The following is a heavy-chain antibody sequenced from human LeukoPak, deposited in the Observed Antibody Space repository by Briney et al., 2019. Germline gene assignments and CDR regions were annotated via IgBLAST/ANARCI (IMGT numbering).Heavy chain of an antibody. V-gene: IGHV3-53*01. Sequence: GRSLTLSRQVSGFTVSSNYMSWVRQAPGKGLEWVSIIEGGGTTYYADSVKGRFSISRDYSKNTVYLQMNSLRAEDTAVYYCVRNIALGSHYWGQGTLVTVSS. CDR2: IEGGGTT. CDR1: GFTVSSNY. D-gene: IGHD2/OR15-2a*01. CDR3: VRNIALGSHY. J-gene: IGHJ4*02.